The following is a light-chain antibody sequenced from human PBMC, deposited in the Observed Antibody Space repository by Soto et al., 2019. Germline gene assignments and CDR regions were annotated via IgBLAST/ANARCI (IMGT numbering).Light chain of an antibody. V-gene: IGKV1-5*01. J-gene: IGKJ1*01. CDR2: DAS. CDR3: QQYNSYPWT. CDR1: QSASTW. Sequence: DIQMTQFPSPLSASVGDRVTITCRASQSASTWLAWYQQKPGRAPNLLIYDASDLESGVPSRFSGSGSGTQFTLTISSLQPDDFATYYCQQYNSYPWTFGQGTKGDI.